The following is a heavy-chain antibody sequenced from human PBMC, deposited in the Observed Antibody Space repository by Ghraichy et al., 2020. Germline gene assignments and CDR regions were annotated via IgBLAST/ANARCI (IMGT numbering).Heavy chain of an antibody. CDR1: GFTFSSYA. J-gene: IGHJ4*02. D-gene: IGHD3-10*01. CDR2: ISGSGGST. V-gene: IGHV3-23*01. Sequence: GGSLRLSCAASGFTFSSYAMSWVRQAPGKGLEWVSAISGSGGSTYYADSVKGRFTISRDNSKNTLYLQMNSLRAEDTAVYYCAKDRAGVREYYGSGSYLVRDYWGQGTLVTVSS. CDR3: AKDRAGVREYYGSGSYLVRDY.